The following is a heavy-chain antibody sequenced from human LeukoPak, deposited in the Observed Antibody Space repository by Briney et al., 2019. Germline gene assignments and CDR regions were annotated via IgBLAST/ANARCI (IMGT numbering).Heavy chain of an antibody. CDR2: IYYSGTT. V-gene: IGHV4-59*01. D-gene: IGHD3-9*01. CDR3: ARRTGYYNGFDY. Sequence: PSETLSLTCRVSGGFPSSYYWSWIRQPPGKGLEWIGYIYYSGTTNYNPSLKSRVTISLDTSKNQFSLKLSSVTAADTAVYYCARRTGYYNGFDYWGQGTLVTVSS. J-gene: IGHJ4*02. CDR1: GGFPSSYY.